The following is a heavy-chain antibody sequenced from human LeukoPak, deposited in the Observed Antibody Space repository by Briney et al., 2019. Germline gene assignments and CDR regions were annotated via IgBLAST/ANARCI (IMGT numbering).Heavy chain of an antibody. V-gene: IGHV4-39*01. CDR1: GGAISISSYY. CDR3: ARHPAYYYDSSGYSLAHAFDI. Sequence: SETLSLTCTVSGGAISISSYYWGGIRQPPGKGLEWIGSIYYSGSTYYNPSLKSRVTISVDTSKNQFSLKLSSVTAADTAVYYCARHPAYYYDSSGYSLAHAFDIWGQGTMVTVSS. J-gene: IGHJ3*02. CDR2: IYYSGST. D-gene: IGHD3-22*01.